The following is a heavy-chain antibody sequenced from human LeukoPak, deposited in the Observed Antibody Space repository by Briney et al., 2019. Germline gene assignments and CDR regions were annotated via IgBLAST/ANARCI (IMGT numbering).Heavy chain of an antibody. D-gene: IGHD3-16*02. CDR2: ISSSSSYI. CDR1: GFTFSSYS. J-gene: IGHJ4*02. CDR3: ARDSSDGGTSSYRQSDY. Sequence: PGGSLRLSCAASGFTFSSYSMNWVRQAPGKGLEWVSSISSSSSYIYYADSVKGRFTISRDNANNSLYLQMNNLSAEDTAVYYCARDSSDGGTSSYRQSDYWGQGTLVTVSS. V-gene: IGHV3-21*01.